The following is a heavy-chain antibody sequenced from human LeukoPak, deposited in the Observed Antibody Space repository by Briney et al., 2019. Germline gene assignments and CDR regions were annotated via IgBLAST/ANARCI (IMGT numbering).Heavy chain of an antibody. CDR2: ISSSSSYI. J-gene: IGHJ3*02. CDR3: ARDWSYYYGSGSYLGAFDI. CDR1: GFTFSSYS. V-gene: IGHV3-21*01. Sequence: GGSLRLSCAASGFTFSSYSMNWVRQAPGKGLEWVSSISSSSSYIYYADSVEGRFTISRDNAKNSLYLQMNSLRAEDTAVYYCARDWSYYYGSGSYLGAFDIWGQGTMVTVSS. D-gene: IGHD3-10*01.